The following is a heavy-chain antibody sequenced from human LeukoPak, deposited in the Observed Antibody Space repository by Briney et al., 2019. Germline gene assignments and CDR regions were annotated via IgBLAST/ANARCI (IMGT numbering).Heavy chain of an antibody. CDR1: GFTFSSYW. J-gene: IGHJ4*02. V-gene: IGHV3-7*05. D-gene: IGHD1-1*01. Sequence: PGGSLRLSCAASGFTFSSYWMTWVRQAPGKGLEWVANIKENGFEKYYVDSVKGRFSISRDNSKNTVYLQMNSLRAEDTAVYYCAKVSPTGRAFDCWGQGTLVTVSS. CDR2: IKENGFEK. CDR3: AKVSPTGRAFDC.